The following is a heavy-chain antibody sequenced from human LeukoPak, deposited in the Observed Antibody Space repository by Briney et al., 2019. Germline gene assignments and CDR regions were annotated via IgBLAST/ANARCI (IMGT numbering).Heavy chain of an antibody. CDR3: ARDHGDIVATDLFDY. J-gene: IGHJ4*02. D-gene: IGHD5-12*01. V-gene: IGHV4-38-2*02. Sequence: SGTLSLTCTVSGYSISSGYYWGWIRQPPGKGLEWIGSIYHSGSTYYNPSLKSRVTISVDTSKNQYSLKLSSVTAADTAVYYCARDHGDIVATDLFDYWGQGTLVTVSS. CDR1: GYSISSGYY. CDR2: IYHSGST.